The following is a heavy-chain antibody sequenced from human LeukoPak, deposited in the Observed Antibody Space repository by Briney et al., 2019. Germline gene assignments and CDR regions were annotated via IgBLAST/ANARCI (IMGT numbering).Heavy chain of an antibody. CDR2: IKQDGSEK. CDR3: ARDYGETFDY. D-gene: IGHD4-17*01. Sequence: GGSLRLSCAASGFTLSSYWMSWVRQAPGKGLEWVANIKQDGSEKYYVDSVKGRFTISRDNAKNSLYLQMNSLRAEDTAVYYCARDYGETFDYWGQGTLVTVSS. J-gene: IGHJ4*02. CDR1: GFTLSSYW. V-gene: IGHV3-7*01.